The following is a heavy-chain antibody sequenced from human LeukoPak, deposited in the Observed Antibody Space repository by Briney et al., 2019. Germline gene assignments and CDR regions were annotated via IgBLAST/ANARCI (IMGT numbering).Heavy chain of an antibody. CDR2: IYTSGST. CDR1: GGSISSYY. J-gene: IGHJ5*02. D-gene: IGHD6-19*01. CDR3: ARDVGLAAVADRAGNWFDP. Sequence: PSETLSLTCTVSGGSISSYYWSWIRQPAGKGLEWIGRIYTSGSTNYNPSLKSRVTMSVDTSKNQFSLKLSSVTAADTAVYYCARDVGLAAVADRAGNWFDPWGQGTLVTVSS. V-gene: IGHV4-4*07.